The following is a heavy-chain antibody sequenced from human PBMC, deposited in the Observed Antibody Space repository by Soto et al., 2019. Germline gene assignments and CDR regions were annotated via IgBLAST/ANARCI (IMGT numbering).Heavy chain of an antibody. CDR1: GFTFDDYT. V-gene: IGHV3-43*01. CDR3: AKDMAVASTGYYYYGMAL. Sequence: AGGSLRLSCAASGFTFDDYTMHWVRQAPGKGLEWVSLISWDGGSTYYADSVKGRFTIPRDNSKNSLYLQMNSLRTEDTALYYCAKDMAVASTGYYYYGMALWGQGTTVTVSS. D-gene: IGHD2-15*01. J-gene: IGHJ6*02. CDR2: ISWDGGST.